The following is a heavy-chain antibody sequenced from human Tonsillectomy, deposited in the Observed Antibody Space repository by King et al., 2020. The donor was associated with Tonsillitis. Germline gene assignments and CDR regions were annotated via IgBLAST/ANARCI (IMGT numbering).Heavy chain of an antibody. CDR3: AKAASNYDILTGYYYFDY. CDR1: GFTFSSYA. CDR2: ISGSGGST. J-gene: IGHJ4*02. V-gene: IGHV3-23*04. Sequence: VQLVESGGGLVQPGGSLRLSCAASGFTFSSYAMSWVRQAPGKGLEWVSGISGSGGSTYYADSVKGLFTISSDTSKNTLNLQMNSLSAEDTAVYYCAKAASNYDILTGYYYFDYWGQGTLVTVSS. D-gene: IGHD3-9*01.